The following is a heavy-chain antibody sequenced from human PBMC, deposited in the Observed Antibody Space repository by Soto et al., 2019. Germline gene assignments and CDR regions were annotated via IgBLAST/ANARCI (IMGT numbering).Heavy chain of an antibody. V-gene: IGHV4-39*01. CDR1: GGSISSSSYY. D-gene: IGHD3-10*01. Sequence: QLQLQESGPGLVKPSETLSLTCTVSGGSISSSSYYWGWIRQPPGKGLEWIGSIYYSGSTYYNPSLKSRVTISVDTSKNQFSLKLSSVTAADTAVYYCARRREVRHEFDYGMDVWGQGTTVTVSS. CDR3: ARRREVRHEFDYGMDV. J-gene: IGHJ6*02. CDR2: IYYSGST.